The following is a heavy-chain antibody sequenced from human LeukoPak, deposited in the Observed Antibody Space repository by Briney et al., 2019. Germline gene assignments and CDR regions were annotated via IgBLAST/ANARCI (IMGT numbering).Heavy chain of an antibody. D-gene: IGHD3-22*01. V-gene: IGHV3-74*01. CDR2: INRDGNNT. J-gene: IGHJ4*02. Sequence: GGSLRLSCAASGFTLRNYLMHWVRQAPGKGLVWVARINRDGNNTTYADSVKGRFTISRDNAKNTLYLQMNSLSAEDTAVYYCARVGEVARPNYYDKFDYWGQGILVTVSS. CDR1: GFTLRNYL. CDR3: ARVGEVARPNYYDKFDY.